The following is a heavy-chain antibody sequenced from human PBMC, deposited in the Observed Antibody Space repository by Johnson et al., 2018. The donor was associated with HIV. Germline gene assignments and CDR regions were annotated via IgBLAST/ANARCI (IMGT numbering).Heavy chain of an antibody. D-gene: IGHD3-10*01. CDR2: IKRQIDGGTT. V-gene: IGHV3-15*01. CDR1: GFTFSDVW. Sequence: VQLVESGGGLVKPGESLRLSCVASGFTFSDVWMTWVRQAPGRGLEWVGRIKRQIDGGTTDYATPVKGRFTFSRDDSKNTLYMQMNSLKTEDTAVYYCTTYYGWTFDIWGQGTMVTVSS. CDR3: TTYYGWTFDI. J-gene: IGHJ3*02.